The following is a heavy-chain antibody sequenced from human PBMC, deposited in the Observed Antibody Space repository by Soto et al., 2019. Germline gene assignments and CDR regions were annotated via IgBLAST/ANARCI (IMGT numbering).Heavy chain of an antibody. D-gene: IGHD1-26*01. J-gene: IGHJ4*02. CDR2: INGDGSST. Sequence: EVQLVESGGGLVQPGGSLRLSCAASGFTFSSYWMHWVRQAPGKGLVWVSRINGDGSSTSYADSVKGRFTISRDNTKNTVYLQMHSLRDEDTAVYYCARNRWELLMYDYWGQGTLVTVSS. CDR1: GFTFSSYW. V-gene: IGHV3-74*01. CDR3: ARNRWELLMYDY.